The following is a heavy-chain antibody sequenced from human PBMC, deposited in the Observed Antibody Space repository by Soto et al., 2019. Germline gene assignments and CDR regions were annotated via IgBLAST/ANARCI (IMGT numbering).Heavy chain of an antibody. V-gene: IGHV3-21*01. CDR1: GFTFSSYS. CDR2: ISSSSVYI. J-gene: IGHJ4*02. Sequence: EVQLVESGGGLVKPGGSLRLSCAASGFTFSSYSMNWVRQAPGKGLEWVSSISSSSVYIYYADSMKGRFTISRDNTDTSLYLQMDSLRAEDTAVYYCARALLGSYCFDYWGQGTLVTVSS. CDR3: ARALLGSYCFDY. D-gene: IGHD1-26*01.